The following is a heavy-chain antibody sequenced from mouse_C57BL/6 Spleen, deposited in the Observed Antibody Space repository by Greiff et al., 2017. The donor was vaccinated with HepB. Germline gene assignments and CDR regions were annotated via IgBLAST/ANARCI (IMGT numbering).Heavy chain of an antibody. CDR1: GFTFSDYG. Sequence: EVQVVESGGGLVKPGGSLKLSCAASGFTFSDYGMHWVRPAPEKGLEWVAYISSGRSTIYYADTVKGRFPISRYNAKNTLFLQMTSLRSEDTAMYYCARPDYYGSSYWFAYWGQGTLVTVSA. CDR2: ISSGRSTI. V-gene: IGHV5-17*01. J-gene: IGHJ3*01. D-gene: IGHD1-1*01. CDR3: ARPDYYGSSYWFAY.